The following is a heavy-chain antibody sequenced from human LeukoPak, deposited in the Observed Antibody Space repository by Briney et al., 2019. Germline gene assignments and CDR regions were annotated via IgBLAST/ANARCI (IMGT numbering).Heavy chain of an antibody. Sequence: GGSLRLSCAASGFTFSSYSMNWVRQAPGKGVEWVSSISSSSSYIYYADSVKGRFTISRDNAKNSLYLQMNSLRAEDTAVYYCARELYDSSGYPFDYWGQGTLVTVSS. D-gene: IGHD3-22*01. CDR2: ISSSSSYI. CDR1: GFTFSSYS. CDR3: ARELYDSSGYPFDY. V-gene: IGHV3-21*01. J-gene: IGHJ4*02.